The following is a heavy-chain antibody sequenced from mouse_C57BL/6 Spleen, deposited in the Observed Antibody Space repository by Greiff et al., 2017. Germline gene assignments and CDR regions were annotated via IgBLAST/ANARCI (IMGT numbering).Heavy chain of an antibody. J-gene: IGHJ1*03. CDR3: ARGEKLGRYFDV. V-gene: IGHV1-55*01. CDR1: GYTFTSYW. D-gene: IGHD4-1*01. CDR2: ISPGSGST. Sequence: QVQLQQSGAELVKPGASVKMSCKASGYTFTSYWITWVKQRPGQGLEWIGDISPGSGSTNYNEKFKSKATLTVDTSSSTAYMQLSSLTSEDSAVYYCARGEKLGRYFDVWSTGTTVTVSS.